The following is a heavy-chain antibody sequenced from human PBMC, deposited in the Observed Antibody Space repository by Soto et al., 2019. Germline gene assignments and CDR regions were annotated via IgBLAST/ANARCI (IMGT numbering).Heavy chain of an antibody. CDR3: ARSYCGDDCALDH. V-gene: IGHV3-30-3*01. Sequence: GXSLRLSCAASGFIFSNYVMHWVREAPGKGPEWVAVISYDGNSKHYADSVKGRFTISRDNSKSTLYVQMNSLRAEDTAVYYCARSYCGDDCALDHWGQGTLVTVSS. CDR2: ISYDGNSK. J-gene: IGHJ4*02. D-gene: IGHD2-21*02. CDR1: GFIFSNYV.